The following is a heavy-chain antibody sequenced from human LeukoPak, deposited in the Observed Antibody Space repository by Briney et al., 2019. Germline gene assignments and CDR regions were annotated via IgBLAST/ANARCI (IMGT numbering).Heavy chain of an antibody. V-gene: IGHV1-69*13. CDR1: GGTFSSYA. D-gene: IGHD1-1*01. Sequence: GASVKVSCKASGGTFSSYAISWVRQAPGQGLEWMGGIIPIFGTANYAQKFQGRVTITADESTSTAYMELSSLRSEDTAVYYCARKGSYNWNDAPSYGMDVWGQGTTVTVSS. CDR3: ARKGSYNWNDAPSYGMDV. J-gene: IGHJ6*02. CDR2: IIPIFGTA.